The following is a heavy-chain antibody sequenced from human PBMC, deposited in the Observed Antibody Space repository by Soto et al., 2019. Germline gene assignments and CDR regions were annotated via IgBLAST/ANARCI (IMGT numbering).Heavy chain of an antibody. Sequence: EVQLLESGGGLVQPGGSLRLSCAASEFTFSNYAMSWVRQAPGKGLEWVSAISYGGGTTYYADSVKGRFTISRDNSKNTLYLQMNSLRAGDTAVYYCAKNQGYYYVSTGYHFDYWGQGTLVTVSS. CDR1: EFTFSNYA. CDR2: ISYGGGTT. D-gene: IGHD3-22*01. CDR3: AKNQGYYYVSTGYHFDY. J-gene: IGHJ4*02. V-gene: IGHV3-23*01.